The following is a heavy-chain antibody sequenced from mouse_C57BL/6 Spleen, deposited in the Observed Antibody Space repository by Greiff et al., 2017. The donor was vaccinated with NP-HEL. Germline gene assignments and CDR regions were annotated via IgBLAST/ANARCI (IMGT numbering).Heavy chain of an antibody. CDR1: GYSITSGYD. V-gene: IGHV3-1*01. Sequence: DVQLQESGPGMVKPSQSLSLTCTVTGYSITSGYDWHWIRHFPGNKLEWMGYISYSGSTNYNPSLKSRISITHDTSKNHFFLKLNSVTTEDTATYYCARGGDYYGSTAMDYWGQGTSVTVSS. J-gene: IGHJ4*01. D-gene: IGHD1-1*01. CDR3: ARGGDYYGSTAMDY. CDR2: ISYSGST.